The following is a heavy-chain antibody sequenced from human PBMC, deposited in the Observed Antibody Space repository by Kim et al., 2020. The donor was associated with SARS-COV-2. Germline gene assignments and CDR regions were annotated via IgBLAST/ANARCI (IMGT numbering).Heavy chain of an antibody. CDR3: ARASVGCSGGSCPDAGFDY. V-gene: IGHV1-18*01. CDR1: GYTFTSYG. CDR2: ISAYNGNT. Sequence: ASVKVSCKASGYTFTSYGISWVRQAPGQGLEWMGWISAYNGNTNYAQKLQGRVTMTTDTSTSTAYMELRSLRSDDTAVYYCARASVGCSGGSCPDAGFDYWGQGTLGTVSS. D-gene: IGHD2-15*01. J-gene: IGHJ4*02.